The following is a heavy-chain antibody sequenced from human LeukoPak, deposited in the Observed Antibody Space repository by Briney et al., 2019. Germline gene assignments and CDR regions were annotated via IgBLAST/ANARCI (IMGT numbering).Heavy chain of an antibody. CDR3: AKGLDWYCSGGSCYNIDY. Sequence: GGSLRLSCAVSGFTFSSYGMHWVRQAPGKGLEWVAVIWYDGSNKYYADSVKGRSTISRDNSKNTLYLQMNSLRAEDTAVYYCAKGLDWYCSGGSCYNIDYWGQGTLVTVSS. J-gene: IGHJ4*02. V-gene: IGHV3-33*06. D-gene: IGHD2-15*01. CDR1: GFTFSSYG. CDR2: IWYDGSNK.